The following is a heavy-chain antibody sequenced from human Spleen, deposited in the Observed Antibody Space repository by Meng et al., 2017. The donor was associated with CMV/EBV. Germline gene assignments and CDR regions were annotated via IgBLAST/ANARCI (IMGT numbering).Heavy chain of an antibody. CDR2: SIPIFNIA. D-gene: IGHD2-2*02. CDR3: ARDRTGDCRSTSCYNYYYYYGMDV. Sequence: SWVRQAPGQGLEWMGGSIPIFNIANYAQNFQGRVTITTDESTTTAYMELNSLRSEDTAVYYCARDRTGDCRSTSCYNYYYYYGMDVWGQGTTVTVSS. J-gene: IGHJ6*02. V-gene: IGHV1-69*05.